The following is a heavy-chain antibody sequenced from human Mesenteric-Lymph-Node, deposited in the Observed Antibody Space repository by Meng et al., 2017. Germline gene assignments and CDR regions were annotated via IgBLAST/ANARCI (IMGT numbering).Heavy chain of an antibody. V-gene: IGHV4-4*02. D-gene: IGHD6-19*01. J-gene: IGHJ4*02. CDR1: GASIRRSDW. CDR3: ARVGQWLPIDY. Sequence: QVQVLASGPRLVKPEETLAHTDAVSGASIRRSDWWSWVLQPPVKGLAWIGETSHSGSTNYSPSLKSRVTISLDKSKNQLSLKLNSVTAADTAVYYCARVGQWLPIDYWCQGTLVTVSS. CDR2: TSHSGST.